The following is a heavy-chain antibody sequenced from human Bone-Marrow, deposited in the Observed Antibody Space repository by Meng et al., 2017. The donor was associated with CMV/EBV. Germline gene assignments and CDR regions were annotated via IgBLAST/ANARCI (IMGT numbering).Heavy chain of an antibody. Sequence: GESLKISCAASGFTFSSYWMHWVRQAPGKGLVWVSRINSDGSSTSYADSVKGRFTISRDNAKNTLYLQMNSLRVEDTAVYYCARGLRGSSSPDYYYGMDVWGQGTTVTVSS. D-gene: IGHD6-6*01. CDR2: INSDGSST. J-gene: IGHJ6*02. CDR1: GFTFSSYW. V-gene: IGHV3-74*01. CDR3: ARGLRGSSSPDYYYGMDV.